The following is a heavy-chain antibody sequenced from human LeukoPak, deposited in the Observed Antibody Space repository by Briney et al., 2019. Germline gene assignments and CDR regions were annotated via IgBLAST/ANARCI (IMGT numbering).Heavy chain of an antibody. CDR3: ARHTHSIARYYFDY. D-gene: IGHD6-13*01. J-gene: IGHJ4*02. CDR2: IYTSEST. CDR1: GGSISSYY. Sequence: SETLSLTCTVSGGSISSYYWSWIRQPAGKGLEWIGRIYTSESTNYNPSLKSRVTISVDTSNNQFSLRLSSVTAADTAVYYCARHTHSIARYYFDYWGQGTLVTVSS. V-gene: IGHV4-4*07.